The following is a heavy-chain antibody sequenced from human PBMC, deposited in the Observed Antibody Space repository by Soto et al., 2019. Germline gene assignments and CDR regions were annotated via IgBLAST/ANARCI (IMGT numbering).Heavy chain of an antibody. CDR2: IYYSGST. Sequence: NPSETLSLTCTVSGGSISSGGYYWSWIRQHPGKGLEWIGYIYYSGSTYYNPSLKSRVTISVDTSKNQFSLKLSSVTAADTAVYYCARAAATMVRGNWFDPWGQGTLVTVSS. CDR1: GGSISSGGYY. J-gene: IGHJ5*02. V-gene: IGHV4-31*03. D-gene: IGHD3-10*01. CDR3: ARAAATMVRGNWFDP.